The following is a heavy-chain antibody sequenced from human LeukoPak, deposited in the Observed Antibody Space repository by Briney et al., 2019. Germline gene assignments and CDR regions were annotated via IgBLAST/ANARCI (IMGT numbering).Heavy chain of an antibody. CDR2: IYHSGST. CDR1: GGSISSYY. CDR3: ARGETTAPDY. V-gene: IGHV4-59*12. J-gene: IGHJ4*02. D-gene: IGHD4-17*01. Sequence: SETLSLTCTVSGGSISSYYWSWIRQPPGKGLEWIGYIYHSGSTYYNPSLKSRVTISVDRSKNQFSLKLSSVTATDTAVYYCARGETTAPDYWGQGTLVTVSS.